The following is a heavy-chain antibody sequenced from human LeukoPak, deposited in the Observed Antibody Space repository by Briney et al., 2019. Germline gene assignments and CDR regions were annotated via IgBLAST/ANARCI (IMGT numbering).Heavy chain of an antibody. CDR1: GFTFSDYY. V-gene: IGHV3-11*01. Sequence: PGGSPRLSCAASGFTFSDYYMSWIRQAPGKGLEWVSYISSSGSTIYYADSVKGRFTISRDNAKNSLYLQMNSLRAEDTAVYYCARDHKLLWFGELTRLGFDYWGQGTLVTVSS. D-gene: IGHD3-10*01. J-gene: IGHJ4*02. CDR2: ISSSGSTI. CDR3: ARDHKLLWFGELTRLGFDY.